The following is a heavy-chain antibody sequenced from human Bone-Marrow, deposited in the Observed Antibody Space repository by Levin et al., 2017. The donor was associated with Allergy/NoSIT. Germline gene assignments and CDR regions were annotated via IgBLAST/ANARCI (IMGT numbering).Heavy chain of an antibody. J-gene: IGHJ6*02. V-gene: IGHV3-23*01. CDR1: GFTFSSYA. Sequence: GGSLRLSCAASGFTFSSYAMSWVRQAPGKGLEWVSAISGSGGSTYYADSVKGRFTISRDNSKNTLYLQMNSLRAEDTAVYYCAKFHRTGGYDLDYYGMDVWGQGTTVTVSS. CDR3: AKFHRTGGYDLDYYGMDV. D-gene: IGHD5-12*01. CDR2: ISGSGGST.